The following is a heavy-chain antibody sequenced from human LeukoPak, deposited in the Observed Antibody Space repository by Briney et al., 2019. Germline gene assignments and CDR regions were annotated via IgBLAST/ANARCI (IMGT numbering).Heavy chain of an antibody. CDR1: GFTFSTYA. CDR2: ISYDGSNK. V-gene: IGHV3-30*04. Sequence: PGGSLSLSCAASGFTFSTYAMHWVRQAPGKGLEWVAVISYDGSNKYYAGSVKGRFTISRDNSKNTLYLQMNSLRAEDMAVYYCSRYYGITSDAFDYWGQGTLVTVSS. J-gene: IGHJ4*02. D-gene: IGHD3-10*01. CDR3: SRYYGITSDAFDY.